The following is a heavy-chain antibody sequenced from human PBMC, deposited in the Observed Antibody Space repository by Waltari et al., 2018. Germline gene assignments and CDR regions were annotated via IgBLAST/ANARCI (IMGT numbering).Heavy chain of an antibody. CDR3: ARVTEGATADYYYYMDV. Sequence: QVQLQESGSGLVKPSETLSLTCTVSGGSISSYYWSWIRQPPGKGLEWIGYIYYSGSTNYNPSLKSRVTISVDMSKNQFSLKLSSVTAADTAVYYCARVTEGATADYYYYMDVWGKGTTVTVSS. CDR2: IYYSGST. CDR1: GGSISSYY. V-gene: IGHV4-59*01. D-gene: IGHD5-12*01. J-gene: IGHJ6*03.